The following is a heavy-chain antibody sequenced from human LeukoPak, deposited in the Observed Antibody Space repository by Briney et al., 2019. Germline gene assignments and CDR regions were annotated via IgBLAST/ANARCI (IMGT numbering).Heavy chain of an antibody. V-gene: IGHV3-23*01. D-gene: IGHD1-26*01. CDR1: GFTFSSYA. J-gene: IGHJ4*02. Sequence: GGSLRLSCAASGFTFSSYAMTWVRQAPGKGLEWVSTISGSGGSTYYADSVKGRFTISRDNSKNTLYLQMNSLRAEDTAVYYCAKGQRKYSGSYSYYFDYWGQGTLVTVSS. CDR2: ISGSGGST. CDR3: AKGQRKYSGSYSYYFDY.